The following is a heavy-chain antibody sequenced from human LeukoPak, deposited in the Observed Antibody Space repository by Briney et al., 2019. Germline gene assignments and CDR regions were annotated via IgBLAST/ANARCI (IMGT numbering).Heavy chain of an antibody. V-gene: IGHV4-39*07. CDR2: IYYTGST. D-gene: IGHD3/OR15-3a*01. Sequence: SETLSLTCTVSGDSISTSKSYWGWIRQPPLKGLEWIGSIYYTGSTTYSPSLKSRVTISLDKSKNHFSLNLTSVKAADTAIYYCARWTGWQLFDCWGQGILVTVSS. CDR1: GDSISTSKSY. J-gene: IGHJ4*02. CDR3: ARWTGWQLFDC.